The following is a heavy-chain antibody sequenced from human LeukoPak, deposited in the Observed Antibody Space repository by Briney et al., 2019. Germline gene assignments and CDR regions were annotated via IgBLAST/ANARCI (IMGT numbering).Heavy chain of an antibody. J-gene: IGHJ4*02. D-gene: IGHD3-22*01. CDR2: VYYRGTT. V-gene: IGHV4-59*01. CDR1: GGSISSYY. CDR3: ARESSGSYYNYFDY. Sequence: SETLSLTCTVSGGSISSYYWGWIRQPPGKGLEWIGYVYYRGTTNYSPSLKSRVTMSVDTSKNQFSLKLSSVTAADTAVYYCARESSGSYYNYFDYWGQGTLVTVSS.